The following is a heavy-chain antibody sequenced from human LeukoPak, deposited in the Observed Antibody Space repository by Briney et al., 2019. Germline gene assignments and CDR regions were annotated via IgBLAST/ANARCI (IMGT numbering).Heavy chain of an antibody. Sequence: GGSLRLSCVVSGFTFNRCWMNWVRQAPGKGLEWVAHINPDGRDTYYVDSVKGRFTISKDNAQNSMYLQMNSLRVEDTAVYYCTSWGDTTAEYFQRWGQGTLVTVSS. D-gene: IGHD2-21*02. CDR1: GFTFNRCW. V-gene: IGHV3-7*01. CDR3: TSWGDTTAEYFQR. CDR2: INPDGRDT. J-gene: IGHJ1*01.